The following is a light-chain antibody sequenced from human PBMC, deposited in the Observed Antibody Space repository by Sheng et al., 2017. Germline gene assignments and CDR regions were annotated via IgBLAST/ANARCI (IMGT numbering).Light chain of an antibody. Sequence: QSALTQPASVSGSPGQSITISCTGTSNDIGIYNYVSWYQQHPGKAPKLLIYDVSSRPSGISDRFSGSKSGHTASLTISGLQAEDESDYYCSSFTFSATWVFGGGTKLNVL. CDR3: SSFTFSATWV. CDR2: DVS. J-gene: IGLJ3*02. V-gene: IGLV2-14*03. CDR1: SNDIGIYNY.